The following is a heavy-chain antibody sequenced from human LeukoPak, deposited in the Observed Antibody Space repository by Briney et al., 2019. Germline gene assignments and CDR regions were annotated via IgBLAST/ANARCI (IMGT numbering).Heavy chain of an antibody. Sequence: GGSLRLSCAASRFTFSSYEMNWVRQAPGKGLEWVSYISSSGSTIYYADSVKGRFTISRDNAKNSLYLQMNSLRAEDTAVYYCASALSDYYGSGSSDYWGQGTLVTVSS. J-gene: IGHJ4*02. CDR3: ASALSDYYGSGSSDY. CDR2: ISSSGSTI. V-gene: IGHV3-48*03. D-gene: IGHD3-10*01. CDR1: RFTFSSYE.